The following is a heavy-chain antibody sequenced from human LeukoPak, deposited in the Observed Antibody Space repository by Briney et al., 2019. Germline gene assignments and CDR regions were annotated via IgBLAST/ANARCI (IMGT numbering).Heavy chain of an antibody. D-gene: IGHD3-10*01. Sequence: SQTLSLTCTVSGGSISSGGYYWSWIRQHPGKGLEWIGYIYYSGSTYYNPSLKSGVTISVYTSKNQFSLNLSSVTAADPAVYYCARDRLGGYYGSGSYYNYYYYGMDVWGQGTTVTVSS. CDR1: GGSISSGGYY. V-gene: IGHV4-31*03. CDR2: IYYSGST. CDR3: ARDRLGGYYGSGSYYNYYYYGMDV. J-gene: IGHJ6*02.